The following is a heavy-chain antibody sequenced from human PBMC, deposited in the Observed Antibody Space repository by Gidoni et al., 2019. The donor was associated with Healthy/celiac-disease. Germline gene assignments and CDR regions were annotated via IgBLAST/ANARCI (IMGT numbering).Heavy chain of an antibody. D-gene: IGHD3-22*01. CDR2: ISVSGGST. CDR1: GFTFSSYA. J-gene: IGHJ4*02. V-gene: IGHV3-23*01. CDR3: AKVARYYYDSSGTH. Sequence: EVQLLASGGGLVQPGGSLRLSCAAPGFTFSSYAMSWVLQAPGKGLGGVSAISVSGGSTYYADSVKGRFTISRDNSKNTLYLQMNSLGAEDTAVYYCAKVARYYYDSSGTHWGQGTLVTVSS.